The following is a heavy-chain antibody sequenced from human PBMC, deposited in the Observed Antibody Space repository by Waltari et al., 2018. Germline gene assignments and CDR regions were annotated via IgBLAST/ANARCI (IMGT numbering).Heavy chain of an antibody. CDR1: GGTFSSYA. Sequence: QVQLVQSGAEVKKPGSSVKVSCKASGGTFSSYAISWLRQSPGKGLEWMGGIIPILGIANYAQKFQGRVTITADKSTSTAYMELSSLRSEDTAVYYCARRFSVVQGVIDFDYWGQGTLVTVSS. V-gene: IGHV1-69*10. D-gene: IGHD3-10*01. CDR3: ARRFSVVQGVIDFDY. CDR2: IIPILGIA. J-gene: IGHJ4*02.